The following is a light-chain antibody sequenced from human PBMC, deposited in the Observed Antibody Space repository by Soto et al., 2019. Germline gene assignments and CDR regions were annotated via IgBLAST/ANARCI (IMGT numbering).Light chain of an antibody. J-gene: IGLJ2*01. CDR2: DVT. CDR1: NSDVGGYNS. CDR3: CSYAGSYTSL. Sequence: QSALTQPRSMSGSPGQSVTISCTGTNSDVGGYNSVSWYQQHPGKAPKLMIYDVTKRPSGVPDRVSGSKSGNTASLTISGLQAEDEGDYYCCSYAGSYTSLFGGGTKLTVL. V-gene: IGLV2-11*01.